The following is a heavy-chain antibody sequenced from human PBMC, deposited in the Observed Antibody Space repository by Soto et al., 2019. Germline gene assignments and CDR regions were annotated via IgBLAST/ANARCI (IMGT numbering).Heavy chain of an antibody. CDR2: SYYSGST. Sequence: SETLSLTCPVSGSSIRNYYWSWIRQPPGKGLEWIGFSYYSGSTNYNPSLNSRVTMSVDTSKNQFSLKLTSVTAADTAVYYCARDQNGSPHFDYWGQGILVTVSS. V-gene: IGHV4-59*01. J-gene: IGHJ4*02. CDR3: ARDQNGSPHFDY. D-gene: IGHD1-26*01. CDR1: GSSIRNYY.